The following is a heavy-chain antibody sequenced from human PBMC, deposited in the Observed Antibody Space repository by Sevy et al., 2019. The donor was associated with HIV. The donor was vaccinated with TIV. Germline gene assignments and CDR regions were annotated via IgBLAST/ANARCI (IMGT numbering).Heavy chain of an antibody. CDR3: TNNRDYCIDDVCGEYFDS. V-gene: IGHV3-15*01. J-gene: IGHJ4*02. Sequence: GESLRLSCGASGFTFSNAWMTWVRQAPGKGLEWVGRIKSKGEGGTTDYAAHVKGRFTISRDDSKNRLYLQRNSLKSDDTPVYDSTNNRDYCIDDVCGEYFDSWGQGTLVTVSS. CDR1: GFTFSNAW. D-gene: IGHD2-8*01. CDR2: IKSKGEGGTT.